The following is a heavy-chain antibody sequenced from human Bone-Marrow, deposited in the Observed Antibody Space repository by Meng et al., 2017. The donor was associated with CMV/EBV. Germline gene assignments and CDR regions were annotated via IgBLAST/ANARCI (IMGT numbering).Heavy chain of an antibody. J-gene: IGHJ4*02. CDR1: GGSFSDYY. V-gene: IGHV4-34*01. D-gene: IGHD6-19*01. CDR2: INQSGST. CDR3: ARVDLAVAGTLDY. Sequence: LRLSCAVYGGSFSDYYWSWIRQPPGKGLEWIGEINQSGSTNYNPTLNSRVSISVDTSKNQFSLKLSSVTAADTAVYYCARVDLAVAGTLDYWGQGTLVTVSS.